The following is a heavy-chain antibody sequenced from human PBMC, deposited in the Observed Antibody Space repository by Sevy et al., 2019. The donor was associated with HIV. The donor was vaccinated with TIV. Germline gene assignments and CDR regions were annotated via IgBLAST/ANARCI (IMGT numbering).Heavy chain of an antibody. Sequence: GGSLRLSYAASGFSFRSYWMNWVRQAPGKGLEWVASIYQDGSEKYYMDSVKGRFTVSRDNAKNSLFLQMNSLRVEDTAVYYCAREGSYGDYMLSYYYGMDVWGQGTTVTVSS. J-gene: IGHJ6*02. CDR2: IYQDGSEK. CDR3: AREGSYGDYMLSYYYGMDV. D-gene: IGHD4-17*01. V-gene: IGHV3-7*01. CDR1: GFSFRSYW.